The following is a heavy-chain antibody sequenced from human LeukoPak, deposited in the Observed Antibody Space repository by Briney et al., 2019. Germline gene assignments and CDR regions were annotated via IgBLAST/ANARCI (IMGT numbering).Heavy chain of an antibody. V-gene: IGHV3-73*01. CDR1: GFTFSGSA. J-gene: IGHJ6*03. Sequence: PGGSLRLSCAASGFTFSGSAMHWVRQASGKGLEWVGRIRSKANSYATAYAASVKGRFTISRDDSKNTAYLQMNSLKTEDTAVYYCTRHLDIAAAGTYYYYYYMDVWGKGTTVTVSS. D-gene: IGHD6-13*01. CDR3: TRHLDIAAAGTYYYYYYMDV. CDR2: IRSKANSYAT.